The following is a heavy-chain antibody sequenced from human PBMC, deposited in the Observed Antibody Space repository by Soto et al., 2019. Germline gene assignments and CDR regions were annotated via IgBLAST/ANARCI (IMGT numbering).Heavy chain of an antibody. J-gene: IGHJ4*02. D-gene: IGHD1-1*01. CDR2: IYPSVSS. CDR3: AREKVGTTFFDN. Sequence: LSLTCNVSGFAISRGYYWSWVRQTPGKGLEWIGSIYPSVSSYHNPSLETRLTLSIDTSKNQFTLKLASVTAADTALYYCAREKVGTTFFDNWGQGTQVTVSS. CDR1: GFAISRGYY. V-gene: IGHV4-38-2*02.